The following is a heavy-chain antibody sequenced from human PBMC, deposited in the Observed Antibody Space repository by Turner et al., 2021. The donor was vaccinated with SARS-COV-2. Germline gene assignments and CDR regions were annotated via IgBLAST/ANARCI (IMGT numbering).Heavy chain of an antibody. D-gene: IGHD1-26*01. CDR3: ARPSGGSYKDAFDI. CDR2: ISYDGSNK. J-gene: IGHJ3*02. Sequence: QVQPVESGGGVVQPGRSLRLSCAASGFIFSSYAIYWVRQAPGKGLEWVAVISYDGSNKYDANSVKGRFTISRDNSKNALYLQMNSLRAEDTAVYYCARPSGGSYKDAFDIWGQGTMVTVSS. V-gene: IGHV3-30*04. CDR1: GFIFSSYA.